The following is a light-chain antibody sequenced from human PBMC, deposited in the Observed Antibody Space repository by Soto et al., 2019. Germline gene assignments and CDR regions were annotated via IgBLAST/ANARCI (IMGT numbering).Light chain of an antibody. CDR1: TGTVTSGHY. Sequence: QAVVTQEPSLTVSPGGTVTLTCGSSTGTVTSGHYAYWFQQKPGQAPRTLIYDTSNRQSWTPARFSGSLLGGKAALTLSGAQAEDEAEYYCLLSHSCAVIFGGGTKLTVL. CDR2: DTS. J-gene: IGLJ2*01. V-gene: IGLV7-46*01. CDR3: LLSHSCAVI.